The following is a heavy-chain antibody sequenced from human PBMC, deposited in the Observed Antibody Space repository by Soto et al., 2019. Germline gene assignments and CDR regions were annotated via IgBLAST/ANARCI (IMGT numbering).Heavy chain of an antibody. J-gene: IGHJ4*02. CDR3: ARVYWNYDRAFDY. D-gene: IGHD1-7*01. Sequence: SETLSLTCAVSSGSISSSNWWSWVRQPPGKGLEWIGEIYHSGSTNYNPSLKSRVTLSVDKSKNQFSLKLSSVTAADTAVYYCARVYWNYDRAFDYWGQGTLVTVSS. V-gene: IGHV4-4*02. CDR1: SGSISSSNW. CDR2: IYHSGST.